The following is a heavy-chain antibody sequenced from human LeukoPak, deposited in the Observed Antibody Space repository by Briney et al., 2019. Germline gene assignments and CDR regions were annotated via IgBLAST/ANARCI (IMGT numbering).Heavy chain of an antibody. Sequence: PSETLSLTCTVSGGSISSYYWSWIRQPPGRGLEWIGYIYYSGSTIYNPSLKSRVTISVDTSKNQFSLKLSSVTAADTAVYYCARGITYYYDSSGYSYWYFDLWGRGTLVTVSS. D-gene: IGHD3-22*01. CDR1: GGSISSYY. CDR3: ARGITYYYDSSGYSYWYFDL. V-gene: IGHV4-59*01. CDR2: IYYSGST. J-gene: IGHJ2*01.